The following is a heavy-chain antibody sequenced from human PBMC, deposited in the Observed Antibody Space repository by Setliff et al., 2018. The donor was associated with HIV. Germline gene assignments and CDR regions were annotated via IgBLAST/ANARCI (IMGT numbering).Heavy chain of an antibody. CDR2: ISTHNGDT. Sequence: ASVKVSCNASGYSLPSYGFSWVRQAPGQGLEWVGWISTHNGDTSYAQKVQGRVTMTTDTLTMTTYMELTSLRSDDTAVYYCARYLGGNEFDVWGQGAKVTVSS. V-gene: IGHV1-18*01. D-gene: IGHD3-10*01. J-gene: IGHJ3*01. CDR3: ARYLGGNEFDV. CDR1: GYSLPSYG.